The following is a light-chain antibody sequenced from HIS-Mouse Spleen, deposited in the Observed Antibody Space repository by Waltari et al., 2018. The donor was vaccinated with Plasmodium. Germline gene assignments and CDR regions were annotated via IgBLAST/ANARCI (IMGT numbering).Light chain of an antibody. Sequence: DIQMTQSPSSLSASVGDRVTITCRASQSISSYLNWYQQKTGKAPKHLIYAASSLQSGVPSRFSGIGSGTEFTLTISSLQPEDFATDYCQQSDSTPPWTFGQGTKVEIK. CDR3: QQSDSTPPWT. CDR2: AAS. CDR1: QSISSY. V-gene: IGKV1-39*01. J-gene: IGKJ1*01.